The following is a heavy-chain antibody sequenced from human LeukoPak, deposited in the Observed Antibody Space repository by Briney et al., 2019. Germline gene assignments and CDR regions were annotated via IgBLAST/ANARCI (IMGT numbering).Heavy chain of an antibody. V-gene: IGHV4-34*01. J-gene: IGHJ3*02. Sequence: PSETLSLTCVVYGGSFSDFYWNWIRLSPGTGLEWIGEINHSGSTSYNPSLKGRVTISIDTSKNQFSLKLNSVTAADTAVYYCTRAPTTVIAAGTLDIWGQGTGVTVSS. D-gene: IGHD4-17*01. CDR3: TRAPTTVIAAGTLDI. CDR1: GGSFSDFY. CDR2: INHSGST.